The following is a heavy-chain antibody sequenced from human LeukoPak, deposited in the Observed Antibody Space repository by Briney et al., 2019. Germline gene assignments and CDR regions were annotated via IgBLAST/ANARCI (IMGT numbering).Heavy chain of an antibody. CDR2: IIPIFGTA. CDR1: GYTFTSYA. CDR3: ARDGGSYSPYNWFDP. V-gene: IGHV1-69*13. J-gene: IGHJ5*02. D-gene: IGHD1-26*01. Sequence: SVKVSCKASGYTFTSYAISWVRQAPGQGLEWMGGIIPIFGTANYAQKFQGRVTITADESTSTAYMELSSLRSEDTAVYYCARDGGSYSPYNWFDPWGQGTLVTVSS.